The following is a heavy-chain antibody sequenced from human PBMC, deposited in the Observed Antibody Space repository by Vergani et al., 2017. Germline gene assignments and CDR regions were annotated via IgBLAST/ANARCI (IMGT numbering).Heavy chain of an antibody. Sequence: EVQLLESGGGLVQPGGSLRLSCAASGFTFSSYAMSWVRQAPGKGLEWVSAISGSGGSTDYADSVKGRCTISRDNSKNTLYLQMNSLRAEDTAVYYCAKDTCSSGSPGWFDPWGQGTLVTVSS. D-gene: IGHD6-19*01. CDR3: AKDTCSSGSPGWFDP. J-gene: IGHJ5*02. CDR1: GFTFSSYA. V-gene: IGHV3-23*01. CDR2: ISGSGGST.